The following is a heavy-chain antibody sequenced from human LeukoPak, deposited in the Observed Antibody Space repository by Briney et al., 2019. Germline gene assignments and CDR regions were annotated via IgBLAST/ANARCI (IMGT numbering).Heavy chain of an antibody. CDR2: IYHSENT. V-gene: IGHV4-38-2*02. D-gene: IGHD3-9*01. J-gene: IGHJ4*02. Sequence: SETLSLTCAVSGYSIISGYYWGWIRPPPGEGLEWIGIIYHSENTYYNPSLKSRLTISVDNAKNQFSLKLISVTAAYTAVYYCARDPVLRYFDWLQGHFDYWGQGILVTVSS. CDR1: GYSIISGYY. CDR3: ARDPVLRYFDWLQGHFDY.